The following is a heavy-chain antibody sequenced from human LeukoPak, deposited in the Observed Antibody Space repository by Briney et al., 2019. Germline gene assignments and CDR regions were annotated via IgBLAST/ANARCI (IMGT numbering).Heavy chain of an antibody. D-gene: IGHD3-22*01. Sequence: GGSLRLSCAAFGFIFSSYEMNWDRQAPGKGLEWVSYISSSGSTIYYADSVKGRFTISRDNAKNSLYLQMNSLRAEDTAVYYCARQVVVISSDYYYGMDVWGQGTMVTVSS. J-gene: IGHJ6*02. CDR2: ISSSGSTI. V-gene: IGHV3-48*03. CDR3: ARQVVVISSDYYYGMDV. CDR1: GFIFSSYE.